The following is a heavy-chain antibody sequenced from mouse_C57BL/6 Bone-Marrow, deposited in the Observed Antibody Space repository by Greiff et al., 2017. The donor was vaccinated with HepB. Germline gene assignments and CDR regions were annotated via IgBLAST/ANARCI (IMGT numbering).Heavy chain of an antibody. D-gene: IGHD3-2*02. CDR2: IWSGGST. V-gene: IGHV2-2*01. Sequence: VKLVESGPGLVQPSQSLSITCTVSGFSLTSYGVHWVRQSPGKGLEWLGVIWSGGSTDYNAAFISRLSISKDNSKSQVFFKMNSLQADDTAIYYCARRGDSSGYYFFAYWGQGTLVTVSA. J-gene: IGHJ3*01. CDR1: GFSLTSYG. CDR3: ARRGDSSGYYFFAY.